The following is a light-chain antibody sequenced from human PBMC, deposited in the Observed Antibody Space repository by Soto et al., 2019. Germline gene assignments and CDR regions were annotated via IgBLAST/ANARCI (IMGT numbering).Light chain of an antibody. CDR2: GAS. CDR3: HQYGSSPRM. Sequence: EIGWTQSPGTLSLSPGERATLSCRASQTVSSTYLGWYQQKPGQAPRLLIYGASSRATGIPDRFSGTGSGTDFTLTISRLEPEDFAVCYCHQYGSSPRMVGQGTKRDIK. CDR1: QTVSSTY. V-gene: IGKV3-20*01. J-gene: IGKJ1*01.